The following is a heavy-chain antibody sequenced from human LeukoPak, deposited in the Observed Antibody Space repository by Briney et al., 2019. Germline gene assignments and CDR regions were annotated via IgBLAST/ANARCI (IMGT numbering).Heavy chain of an antibody. CDR1: GYTFTSYG. J-gene: IGHJ3*02. V-gene: IGHV1-18*01. CDR2: ISAYNGNT. D-gene: IGHD6-13*01. CDR3: ARGDSSSWYVDAFDI. Sequence: ASVKVSCKASGYTFTSYGISWLRQAPGQGLEWMGWISAYNGNTNYAQKLQGRVTMTTDTSTSTAYMELRSLRSDDTAVYYCARGDSSSWYVDAFDIWGQGTMVTVSS.